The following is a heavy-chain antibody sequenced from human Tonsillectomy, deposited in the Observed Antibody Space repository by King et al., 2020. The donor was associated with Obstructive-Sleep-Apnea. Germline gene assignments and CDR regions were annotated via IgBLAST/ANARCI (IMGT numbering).Heavy chain of an antibody. CDR3: ARDSSYTATFDY. CDR1: GFTFSSDS. CDR2: ISSSSSYI. Sequence: QLVQSGGGLVKPGGSLRLSCAASGFTFSSDSMNWVRQAPGKGLEWVSSISSSSSYIYYAGSVKGRFTISSDNAKNSLYLQMNSLRAEDTAVYYCARDSSYTATFDYWGQGTLVTVSS. D-gene: IGHD5-18*01. J-gene: IGHJ4*02. V-gene: IGHV3-21*01.